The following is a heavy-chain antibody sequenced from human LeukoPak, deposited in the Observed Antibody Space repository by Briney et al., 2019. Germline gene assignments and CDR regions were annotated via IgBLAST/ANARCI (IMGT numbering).Heavy chain of an antibody. CDR1: GFTFSSYW. J-gene: IGHJ5*02. V-gene: IGHV3-74*01. CDR2: INSDGSST. Sequence: GGSLRLSCAASGFTFSSYWMHWVRQVPGNGLVWVSRINSDGSSTNYADSVKGRFTISRDNAKNTLYLQMNSLRAEDTAVYNCARGGSYNYDSSGYYSNWFDPWGQGTLVTVSS. CDR3: ARGGSYNYDSSGYYSNWFDP. D-gene: IGHD3-22*01.